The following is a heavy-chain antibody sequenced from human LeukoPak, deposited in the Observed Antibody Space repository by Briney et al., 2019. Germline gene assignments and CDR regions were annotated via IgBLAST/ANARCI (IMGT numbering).Heavy chain of an antibody. Sequence: GGSLRLSCAASGFTFSSYSMNWVRQAPGKGLEWVSYISSSSSSTIYYADSVKGRFTISRDNAKNSLYLQMNSLRAEDTAVYYCARDLEDWYYFDYWGQGTLVTVSS. D-gene: IGHD2-21*01. CDR1: GFTFSSYS. CDR2: ISSSSSSTI. V-gene: IGHV3-48*01. J-gene: IGHJ4*02. CDR3: ARDLEDWYYFDY.